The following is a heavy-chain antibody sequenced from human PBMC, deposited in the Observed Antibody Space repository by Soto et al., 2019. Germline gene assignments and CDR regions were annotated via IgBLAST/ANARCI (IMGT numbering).Heavy chain of an antibody. CDR3: ARRGYYYDSSGYPSVWY. D-gene: IGHD3-22*01. V-gene: IGHV4-39*01. Sequence: SETLSLTCTVSGGSISSSSYYWGWIRQPPGKGLEWIGSIYYSGSTYYNPSLKSRVTISVDTFKNQFSLKLSSVTAADTAVYYCARRGYYYDSSGYPSVWYWGQGTLVTVS. CDR2: IYYSGST. J-gene: IGHJ4*02. CDR1: GGSISSSSYY.